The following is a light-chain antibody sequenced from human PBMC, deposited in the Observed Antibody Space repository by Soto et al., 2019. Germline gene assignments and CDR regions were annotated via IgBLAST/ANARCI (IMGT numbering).Light chain of an antibody. Sequence: DIVMTPSPDSLAVSLGERATINCKSSQSVLYSSNNKNYLAWYQQKPRQPPKLLIYWASTRESGVPDRFSGSGSGTDFTLTISSLQAEDVAVYYCQQYYSTPHTFGPGTKLEIK. J-gene: IGKJ2*01. V-gene: IGKV4-1*01. CDR1: QSVLYSSNNKNY. CDR2: WAS. CDR3: QQYYSTPHT.